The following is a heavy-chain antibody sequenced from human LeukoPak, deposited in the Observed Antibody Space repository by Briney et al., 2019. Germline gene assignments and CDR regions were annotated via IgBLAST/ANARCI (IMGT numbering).Heavy chain of an antibody. D-gene: IGHD2/OR15-2a*01. Sequence: TGGSLRLSCAASGFTFSRSGMHWVRQAPGKGLGWVAGIWYDGSNKYYADSVKGRFTISRDNAKNSLYLQMNSLRAEDTAVYYCARDNSLYGMDVWGQGTTVTVSS. CDR2: IWYDGSNK. CDR1: GFTFSRSG. V-gene: IGHV3-33*01. J-gene: IGHJ6*02. CDR3: ARDNSLYGMDV.